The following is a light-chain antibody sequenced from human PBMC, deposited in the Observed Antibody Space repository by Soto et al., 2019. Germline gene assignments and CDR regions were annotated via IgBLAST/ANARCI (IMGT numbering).Light chain of an antibody. V-gene: IGLV2-11*01. J-gene: IGLJ3*02. CDR2: DVT. Sequence: QSALTQPRSVSGSPGQSVTISCTGTGSDVGGYNYVSWYQQHPGKAPKLMIYDVTKRPSGVPDRFSGSKSGNTASLTISGLQAEDEADYYCSSYADNYSWVFGGGTKVTIL. CDR3: SSYADNYSWV. CDR1: GSDVGGYNY.